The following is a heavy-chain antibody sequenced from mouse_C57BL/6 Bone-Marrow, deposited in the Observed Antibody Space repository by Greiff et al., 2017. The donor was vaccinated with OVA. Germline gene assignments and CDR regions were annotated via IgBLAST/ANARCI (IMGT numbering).Heavy chain of an antibody. V-gene: IGHV14-1*01. CDR3: AKSRIYYDYDGFAY. CDR1: GFNIKDYY. Sequence: VQLQQSGAELVRPGASVKLSCTASGFNIKDYYMHWVKQRPEQGLEWIGRIDPEDGDTEYAPKFQGKATMTADTSSNTAYLQLSSLTSEDTAVYYCAKSRIYYDYDGFAYWGQGTLVTVSA. J-gene: IGHJ3*01. CDR2: IDPEDGDT. D-gene: IGHD2-4*01.